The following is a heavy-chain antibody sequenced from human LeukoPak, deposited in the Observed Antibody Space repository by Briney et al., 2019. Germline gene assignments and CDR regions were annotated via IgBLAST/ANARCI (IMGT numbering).Heavy chain of an antibody. V-gene: IGHV3-33*01. J-gene: IGHJ3*02. CDR1: GFTFSSYG. CDR2: IWYDGSNK. Sequence: GGSLRLSCAASGFTFSSYGMHWVRQAPGRGLEWVAVIWYDGSNKYYADSVKGRFTISRDNSKNTLYLQMNSLKTEDTAVYYCTTDLSEAYAFDIWGQGTMVTVSS. CDR3: TTDLSEAYAFDI.